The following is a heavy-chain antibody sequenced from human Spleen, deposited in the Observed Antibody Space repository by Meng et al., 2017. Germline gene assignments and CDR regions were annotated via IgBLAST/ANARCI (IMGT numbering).Heavy chain of an antibody. CDR1: GYTFTGYY. CDR2: INPNSGDT. Sequence: QVQLVQSGAEVKKPGASVKVSCETSGYTFTGYYIHWVRQAPGQGLEWMGRINPNSGDTNYAQKFQGRVTMTRDTSISTAYMEMTRPRSDDTAVYYCASGQGIAVALVDYYFDYWGQGTLVTVSS. D-gene: IGHD6-19*01. CDR3: ASGQGIAVALVDYYFDY. J-gene: IGHJ4*02. V-gene: IGHV1-2*06.